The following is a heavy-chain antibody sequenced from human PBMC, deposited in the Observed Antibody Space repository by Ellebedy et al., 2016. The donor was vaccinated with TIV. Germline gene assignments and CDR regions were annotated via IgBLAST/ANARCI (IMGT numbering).Heavy chain of an antibody. J-gene: IGHJ6*02. V-gene: IGHV4-4*08. Sequence: SETLSLTXTVSGDSIRNFYWYWIRRPPGKGLEWLGYIYSTGTTNYNPSLKSRVTISVDTSKNQFSLKLSSVTAADTAVYYCARYRSGIVVVPAHYGMDVWGQGTTVTVSS. D-gene: IGHD2-2*01. CDR2: IYSTGTT. CDR1: GDSIRNFY. CDR3: ARYRSGIVVVPAHYGMDV.